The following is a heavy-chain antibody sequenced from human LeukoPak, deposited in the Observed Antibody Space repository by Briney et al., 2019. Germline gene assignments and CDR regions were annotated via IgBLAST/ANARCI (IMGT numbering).Heavy chain of an antibody. D-gene: IGHD4-23*01. CDR3: AKGRTVATFTFLATSTFPSAADY. V-gene: IGHV3-23*01. J-gene: IGHJ4*02. CDR1: GFTFSSYA. Sequence: HPGGSLRLSCAASGFTFSSYAMSWVRQAPGKGLEWVSAISGSGDSTYYADSVKGRFTISRDNSKKTLYLQMNSLRAEDTAVYYCAKGRTVATFTFLATSTFPSAADYWGQGTLVTVSS. CDR2: ISGSGDST.